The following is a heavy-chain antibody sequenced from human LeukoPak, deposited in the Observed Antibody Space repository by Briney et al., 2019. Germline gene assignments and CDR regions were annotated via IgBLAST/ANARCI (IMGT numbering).Heavy chain of an antibody. CDR1: GGSISSYY. CDR2: IYTSGST. CDR3: ARVRSIAAAGTTWFDY. V-gene: IGHV4-4*07. J-gene: IGHJ5*01. Sequence: SETLSLTCTVSGGSISSYYWSWIRQPAGKGLEWIGRIYTSGSTNYNPSLKSRVTMSVDTSKNQFSLKLSSVTAADTAVYYCARVRSIAAAGTTWFDYWGQGTLVTVSS. D-gene: IGHD6-13*01.